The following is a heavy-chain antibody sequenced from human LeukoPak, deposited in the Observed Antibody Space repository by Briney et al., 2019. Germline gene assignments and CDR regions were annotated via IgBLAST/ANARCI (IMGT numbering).Heavy chain of an antibody. J-gene: IGHJ4*02. V-gene: IGHV1-69*13. CDR1: GGTFSSYA. CDR2: IIPTFGTA. CDR3: ASRAYDSSGYYPHYFDY. Sequence: ASVKVSCKASGGTFSSYAISWVRQAPGQGLEWMGGIIPTFGTANYAQRFQGRVTITADESTSTAYMELSSLRSEDTAVYYCASRAYDSSGYYPHYFDYWGQGTLVTVSS. D-gene: IGHD3-22*01.